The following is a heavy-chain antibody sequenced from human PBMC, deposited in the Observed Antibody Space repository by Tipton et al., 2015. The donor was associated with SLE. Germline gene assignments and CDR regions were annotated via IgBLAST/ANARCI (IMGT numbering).Heavy chain of an antibody. Sequence: TLSLTCAVYGGSFSGYYWSWIRQPPGKGLEWIGEINHSGSTNYNPSLESRVTISVDTSKNQFSLKLSSVTAADTAVYYCARGYYYYMDAWGKGTTVTVSS. CDR1: GGSFSGYY. V-gene: IGHV4-34*01. CDR2: INHSGST. CDR3: ARGYYYYMDA. J-gene: IGHJ6*03.